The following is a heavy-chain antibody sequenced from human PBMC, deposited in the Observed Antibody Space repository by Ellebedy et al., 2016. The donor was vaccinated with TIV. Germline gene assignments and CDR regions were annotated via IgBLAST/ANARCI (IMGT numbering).Heavy chain of an antibody. J-gene: IGHJ4*02. CDR1: GFSFSNFW. CDR2: IKTDGSET. Sequence: GESLKISCAAWGFSFSNFWMSWVRQAPGKGLEWVAHIKTDGSETYYVDSVKGRFTISSENAKNALFLQMDGRRAEYTAVYYCAKELVSRDSLSFDYWGLGTLVTVSS. D-gene: IGHD2-2*01. V-gene: IGHV3-7*03. CDR3: AKELVSRDSLSFDY.